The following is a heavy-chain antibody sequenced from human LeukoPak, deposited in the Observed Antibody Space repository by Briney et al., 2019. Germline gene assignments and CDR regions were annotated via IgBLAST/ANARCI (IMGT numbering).Heavy chain of an antibody. V-gene: IGHV3-66*02. D-gene: IGHD3-22*01. CDR3: ARPRGGYYQY. Sequence: GGSLRLSCATSGFTFSRYAMNWLRQAPGKGLEWVSVIYSGGSTYYADSVKGRFTISRDNSKNTLYLQMNSLRAEDTAVYYCARPRGGYYQYWGQGTLVTVSS. CDR2: IYSGGST. J-gene: IGHJ4*02. CDR1: GFTFSRYA.